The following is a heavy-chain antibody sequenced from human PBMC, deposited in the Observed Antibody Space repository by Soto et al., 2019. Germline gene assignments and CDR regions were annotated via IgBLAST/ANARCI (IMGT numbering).Heavy chain of an antibody. CDR1: GYSFASYW. CDR3: ARQKGITTRGWFDP. Sequence: EVQLVQSGAEVKKPGESLKISCKGSGYSFASYWIGWVRQMPGKGLEWMAFIYPGDSDTRYSPSFQGQVTVSADKSISTAYLQWSGLKASDTAMYYCARQKGITTRGWFDPWGQGTLVTVSS. CDR2: IYPGDSDT. V-gene: IGHV5-51*01. D-gene: IGHD4-4*01. J-gene: IGHJ5*02.